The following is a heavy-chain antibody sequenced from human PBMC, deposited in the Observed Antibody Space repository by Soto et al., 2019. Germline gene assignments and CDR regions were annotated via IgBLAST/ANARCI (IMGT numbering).Heavy chain of an antibody. J-gene: IGHJ3*02. CDR1: GGTFSSYA. V-gene: IGHV1-69*06. CDR3: ARVPPSRYYYDSSGPEDDAFDI. D-gene: IGHD3-22*01. CDR2: IIPIFGTA. Sequence: ASVKVSCKASGGTFSSYAISWVRQAPGQGLEWMGGIIPIFGTANYAQKFQGRVTITADKSTSTAYMELSSLRSEDTAVYYCARVPPSRYYYDSSGPEDDAFDIWGQGTMVTVSS.